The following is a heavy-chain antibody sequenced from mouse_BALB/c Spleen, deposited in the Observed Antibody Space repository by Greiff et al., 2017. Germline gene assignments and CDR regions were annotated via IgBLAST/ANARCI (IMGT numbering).Heavy chain of an antibody. V-gene: IGHV1-62-2*01. J-gene: IGHJ3*01. Sequence: VKLQESGAGLVKPGASVKLSCTASGYTFTEYIIHWVKQRSGQGLEWIGWFYPGSGSIKYNEKFKDKATLTADKSSSTVYMELSRWTSEDAAVYFCARHEDKIWIAYWGQGTLVTVSA. CDR1: GYTFTEYI. CDR2: FYPGSGSI. CDR3: ARHEDKIWIAY.